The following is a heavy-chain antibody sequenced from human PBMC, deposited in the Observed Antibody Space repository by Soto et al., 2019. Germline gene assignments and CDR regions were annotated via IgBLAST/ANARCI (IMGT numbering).Heavy chain of an antibody. J-gene: IGHJ6*02. CDR2: INPNSGGT. Sequence: ASVKVSCKASGYTFTGYYMHWVRQAPGQGLEWMGWINPNSGGTNYAQKFQGWVTMTRDTSISTAYMELSRLRSDDTAVYYCARDRPLDYYGMDVWGQGTTVTVSS. CDR3: ARDRPLDYYGMDV. CDR1: GYTFTGYY. V-gene: IGHV1-2*04.